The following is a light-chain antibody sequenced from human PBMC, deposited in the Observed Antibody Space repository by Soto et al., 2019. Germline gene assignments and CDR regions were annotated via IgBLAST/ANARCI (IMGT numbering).Light chain of an antibody. CDR3: SSYEGRILYV. J-gene: IGLJ1*01. CDR2: EVS. CDR1: SSDVGGYNY. Sequence: QSVLTQPPSASGSPGQSVTISCTGTSSDVGGYNYVSWYQQHPGKAPKLMIYEVSKRPSGVPGRFSGSKSGNTASLTVSGLQAEDEADYYCSSYEGRILYVFGTGTKVTV. V-gene: IGLV2-8*01.